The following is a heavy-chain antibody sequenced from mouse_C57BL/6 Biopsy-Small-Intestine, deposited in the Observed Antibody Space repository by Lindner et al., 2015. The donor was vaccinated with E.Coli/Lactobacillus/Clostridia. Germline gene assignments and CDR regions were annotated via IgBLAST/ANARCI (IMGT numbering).Heavy chain of an antibody. V-gene: IGHV1-85*01. Sequence: VQLQESGPELVKPGASVKLSCKASGYTFTSYDINWVKQRPGQGLEWIGWIYPRDGSTIYNEKFKGKATLTVDTSSSTAYMELHSLTSEDSAVYFCARYDYDGAYWGQGTLVTASA. J-gene: IGHJ3*01. CDR2: IYPRDGST. D-gene: IGHD2-4*01. CDR1: GYTFTSYD. CDR3: ARYDYDGAY.